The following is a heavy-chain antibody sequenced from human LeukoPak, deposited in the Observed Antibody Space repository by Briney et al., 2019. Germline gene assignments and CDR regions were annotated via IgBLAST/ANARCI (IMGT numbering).Heavy chain of an antibody. D-gene: IGHD6-13*01. CDR2: IYYSGST. CDR3: ARYSSSWYDY. Sequence: SETLSLTCTVSGGSISSYYWSWIRQPPGKGLEGIGYIYYSGSTNYNPSLKSRVTISVDTSKNQFSLKLSSLTAADTAVYYCARYSSSWYDYWGQGTLVTVSS. V-gene: IGHV4-59*08. J-gene: IGHJ4*02. CDR1: GGSISSYY.